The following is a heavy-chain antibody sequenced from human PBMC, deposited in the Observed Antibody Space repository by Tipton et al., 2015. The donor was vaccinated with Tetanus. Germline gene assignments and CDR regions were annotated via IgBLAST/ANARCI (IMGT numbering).Heavy chain of an antibody. D-gene: IGHD5-12*01. Sequence: TLSLTCTVSGSSISRSGHYWTWIRQPPGKEPEWVGYVYHSGATNYHPSLKSRLAISADTSKNQFSLNLRSVITAGTAVYYCARANNDYPKKGPFDYWGQGILVIVSS. J-gene: IGHJ4*02. V-gene: IGHV4-61*08. CDR3: ARANNDYPKKGPFDY. CDR1: GSSISRSGHY. CDR2: VYHSGAT.